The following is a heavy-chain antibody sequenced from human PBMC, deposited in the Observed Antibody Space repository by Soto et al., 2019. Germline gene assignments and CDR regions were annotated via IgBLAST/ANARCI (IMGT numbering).Heavy chain of an antibody. CDR2: IYYSGST. CDR1: GDSISSYY. D-gene: IGHD6-19*01. CDR3: ARGIEGWYQGRYYYGMDV. V-gene: IGHV4-59*01. J-gene: IGHJ6*02. Sequence: SETLSLTCTVSGDSISSYYWSWIRQPPGKGLEWIGYIYYSGSTNYNPSLKSRVTILVDTSKNQFSLKLSSVTAADTAVYYCARGIEGWYQGRYYYGMDVWGQGTTVT.